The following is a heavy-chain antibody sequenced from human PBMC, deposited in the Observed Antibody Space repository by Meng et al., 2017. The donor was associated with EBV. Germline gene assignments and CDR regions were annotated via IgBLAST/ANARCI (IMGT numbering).Heavy chain of an antibody. CDR3: ARVSFYDYWSGYSFNWFDP. D-gene: IGHD3-3*01. CDR1: GHSISSRSYY. V-gene: IGHV4-39*01. J-gene: IGHJ5*02. CDR2: VYYSGNS. Sequence: QLQLYQSGPGLVKPSEPLSLTCTVAGHSISSRSYYWGWCRQSPGKGLEWIGNVYYSGNSYYNPSLKSRVTISVDTSKNQFYLKLISVTAADTAVYFCARVSFYDYWSGYSFNWFDPWGQGTLFNVSS.